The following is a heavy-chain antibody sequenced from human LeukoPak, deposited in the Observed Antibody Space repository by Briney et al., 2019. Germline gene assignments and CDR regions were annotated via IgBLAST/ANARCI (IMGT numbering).Heavy chain of an antibody. Sequence: QAGGSLRLSCAASGFTFSSYAMHWVRQAPGKGLEWVAVISYDGSNKYYADSVKGRFTISRDNSKNTLYLQMNSLRVEDTAVYYCVRGVFNWAAARIDYWGQGTLVTVSS. CDR2: ISYDGSNK. V-gene: IGHV3-30-3*01. D-gene: IGHD6-13*01. CDR1: GFTFSSYA. J-gene: IGHJ4*02. CDR3: VRGVFNWAAARIDY.